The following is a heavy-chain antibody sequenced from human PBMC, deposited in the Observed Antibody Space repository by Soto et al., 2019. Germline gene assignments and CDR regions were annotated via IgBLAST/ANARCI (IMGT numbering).Heavy chain of an antibody. J-gene: IGHJ5*02. D-gene: IGHD3-22*01. CDR3: VKTYDGSGQPSHYFDP. V-gene: IGHV1-2*02. CDR2: INPKSGGT. CDR1: GYTFTDYF. Sequence: QVQLVQSGAEVKKPGASVKVSCEASGYTFTDYFIHWVRQAPGQGLEWMGWINPKSGGTNYAQVFRGRVTMTRDTSISTAYRDLSGLRSDDTATYYCVKTYDGSGQPSHYFDPWGQGTPVTVSS.